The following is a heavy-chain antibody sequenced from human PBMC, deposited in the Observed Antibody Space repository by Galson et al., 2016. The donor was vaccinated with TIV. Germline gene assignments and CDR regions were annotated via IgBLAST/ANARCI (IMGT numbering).Heavy chain of an antibody. V-gene: IGHV2-70*11. D-gene: IGHD3-22*01. Sequence: PALVKPTQTLTLTCTFSGFSLNTDGMCVNWIRQPPGKALEWLARIDWDDDKSYGPSLRSRLPISNDTSKNQVVLTMTNMDPADTATYYCARISGYYESSGHYIPRSFDYWGQGILVTVSS. CDR2: IDWDDDK. CDR3: ARISGYYESSGHYIPRSFDY. J-gene: IGHJ4*02. CDR1: GFSLNTDGMC.